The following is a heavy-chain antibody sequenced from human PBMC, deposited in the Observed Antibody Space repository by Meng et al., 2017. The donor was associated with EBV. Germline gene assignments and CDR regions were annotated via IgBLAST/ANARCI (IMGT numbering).Heavy chain of an antibody. V-gene: IGHV1-46*01. CDR3: ARNGIAAWGWFDP. J-gene: IGHJ5*02. D-gene: IGHD6-13*01. CDR1: ASTFSSCK. Sequence: VRLLQPADEMKKLGSSVRVTCTSSASTFSSCKLNWVRTAPGHGLEWMGIINPSGGRTSYAHKFQGRVNMTRETSTSTVYMELSSLRSEDTAVYYCARNGIAAWGWFDPWGQGTLVTVSS. CDR2: INPSGGRT.